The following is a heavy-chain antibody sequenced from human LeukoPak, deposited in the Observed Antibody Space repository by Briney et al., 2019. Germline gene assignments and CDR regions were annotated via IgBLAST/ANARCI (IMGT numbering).Heavy chain of an antibody. Sequence: NTSETLSLTCTVSGGSINSALYYWAWIRQTPEQQLEWIGSVSHGGITKYSPSLGGRVSLSADTSKNAFFMEVHSVTAADSAIYYCARHTIFCSFINCSPFDPWGQGTLVTVSS. V-gene: IGHV4-39*01. CDR1: GGSINSALYY. CDR3: ARHTIFCSFINCSPFDP. J-gene: IGHJ5*02. CDR2: VSHGGIT. D-gene: IGHD3-3*01.